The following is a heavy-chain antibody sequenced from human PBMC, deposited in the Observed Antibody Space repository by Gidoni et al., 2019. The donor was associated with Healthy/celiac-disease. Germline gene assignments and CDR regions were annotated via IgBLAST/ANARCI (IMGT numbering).Heavy chain of an antibody. D-gene: IGHD4-17*01. Sequence: QVQLVESGAGVVQPVRCLRLSCAESGCTFRSYGMHWVRQAPGKGLEWVAVIWYDGSNKYYADTMKGRFTITRDNTKNTLYLQMNSLRSEEAAVDYCARGGFAAYGVGGDDAFDIWGQGTMVTVSS. CDR3: ARGGFAAYGVGGDDAFDI. V-gene: IGHV3-33*01. CDR2: IWYDGSNK. CDR1: GCTFRSYG. J-gene: IGHJ3*02.